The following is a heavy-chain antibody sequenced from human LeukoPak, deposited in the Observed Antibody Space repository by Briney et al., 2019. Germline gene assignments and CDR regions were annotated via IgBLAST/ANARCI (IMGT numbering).Heavy chain of an antibody. J-gene: IGHJ5*02. V-gene: IGHV1-69*02. Sequence: VASVTVSCTASGGTFSSYTISWVRQAPGQGLEWMGRIIPILGIANYAQKFQGRVTITADKSTSTAYMELSSLRSEDTAVYYCAGYCSSTSCQNTRSSGRFDPWGQGTLVTVPS. CDR1: GGTFSSYT. D-gene: IGHD2-2*01. CDR3: AGYCSSTSCQNTRSSGRFDP. CDR2: IIPILGIA.